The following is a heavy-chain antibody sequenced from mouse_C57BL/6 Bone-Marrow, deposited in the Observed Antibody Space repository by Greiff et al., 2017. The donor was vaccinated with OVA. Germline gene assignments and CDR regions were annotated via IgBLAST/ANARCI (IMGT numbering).Heavy chain of an antibody. D-gene: IGHD1-1*01. CDR3: ARSHYGSPFAY. J-gene: IGHJ3*01. CDR2: ISYDGSN. V-gene: IGHV3-6*01. Sequence: VQLKESGPGLVKPSQSLSLTCSVTGYSITSGYYWNWIRQFPGNKLEWMGYISYDGSNNYNPSLKNRISITRDKSKNQFFLKLNSVTTEDTATYYCARSHYGSPFAYWGQGTLVTVSA. CDR1: GYSITSGYY.